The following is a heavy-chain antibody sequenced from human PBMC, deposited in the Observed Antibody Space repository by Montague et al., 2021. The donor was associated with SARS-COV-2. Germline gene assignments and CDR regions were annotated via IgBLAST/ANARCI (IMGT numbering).Heavy chain of an antibody. J-gene: IGHJ4*02. CDR2: IKQDGGEK. V-gene: IGHV3-7*01. D-gene: IGHD2-2*01. CDR3: ARDNIVIVPPAIFYDS. CDR1: GFIFSNFW. Sequence: SLRLSCAASGFIFSNFWMSWVRQAPGKGLEWVANIKQDGGEKFYXDSVKGRFTISRDNAKNSLYLQMYSLRAEDTAVYFCARDNIVIVPPAIFYDSWGQGTLVTVSS.